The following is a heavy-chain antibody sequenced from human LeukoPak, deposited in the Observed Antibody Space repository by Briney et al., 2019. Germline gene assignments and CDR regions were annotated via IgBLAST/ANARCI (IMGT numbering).Heavy chain of an antibody. CDR1: GFTFSSYE. CDR3: ARGFTYCGGDCQVPANWWRAFDI. D-gene: IGHD2-21*02. J-gene: IGHJ3*02. V-gene: IGHV3-48*03. Sequence: GGSLRLSCAASGFTFSSYEMNWVRQAPGKGLEWVSYISSGSTIYHADSVKGRFTISRDNAKNSLNLQMNSLRVEDTAVYYCARGFTYCGGDCQVPANWWRAFDIWGQGTMVIVSS. CDR2: ISSGSTI.